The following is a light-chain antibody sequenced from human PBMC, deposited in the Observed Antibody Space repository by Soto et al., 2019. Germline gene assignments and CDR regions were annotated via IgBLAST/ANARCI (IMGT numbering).Light chain of an antibody. V-gene: IGKV3-20*01. Sequence: EIVLTQSPGTLSLSPGERATLSCRASQSVPSNFLAWYQQKPGQAPILVIYSVSRRATGIPDRFSGSGSGTDFTLTISRLEPEDFAVYYCQQYDSSWTFGQGTKVEIK. CDR1: QSVPSNF. CDR3: QQYDSSWT. J-gene: IGKJ1*01. CDR2: SVS.